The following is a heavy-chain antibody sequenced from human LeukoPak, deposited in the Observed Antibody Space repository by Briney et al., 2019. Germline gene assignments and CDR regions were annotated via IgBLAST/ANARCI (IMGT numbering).Heavy chain of an antibody. D-gene: IGHD1-1*01. CDR1: GGSISSYY. V-gene: IGHV4-4*07. CDR3: ARCSTGTYYYYYYMDV. Sequence: KPSETLSLTCTVSGGSISSYYWSWIRQPAGKGLEWIGRIYTSGSTNYNPSLKSRVTMSVDTSENQFSLKLSSVTAADTAVYYCARCSTGTYYYYYYMDVWGKGTTVTVSS. J-gene: IGHJ6*03. CDR2: IYTSGST.